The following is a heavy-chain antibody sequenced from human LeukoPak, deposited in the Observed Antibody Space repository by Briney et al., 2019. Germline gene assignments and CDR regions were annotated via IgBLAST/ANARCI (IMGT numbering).Heavy chain of an antibody. V-gene: IGHV1-2*02. CDR3: ARGGDLAYCGGDCYSAFGY. CDR1: GYTFTGYY. J-gene: IGHJ4*02. CDR2: INPNSGGT. Sequence: ASVKVSCKASGYTFTGYYMHWVRQAPGQGFEWMGWINPNSGGTNYAQKFQGRVTMTRDTSISTAYMELSRLRSDDTAVYYCARGGDLAYCGGDCYSAFGYWGQGTPVTVSS. D-gene: IGHD2-21*02.